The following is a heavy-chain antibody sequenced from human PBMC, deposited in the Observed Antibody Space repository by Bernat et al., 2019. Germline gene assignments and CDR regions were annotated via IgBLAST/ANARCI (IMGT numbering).Heavy chain of an antibody. D-gene: IGHD1-26*01. CDR1: GFSFNSDA. CDR2: ISGGGAST. J-gene: IGHJ4*02. CDR3: AKGAAGYSGSSSRYSDY. V-gene: IGHV3-23*01. Sequence: EVQLLESGGGLMQPGGSLRLSCAASGFSFNSDAMSWVRQAPGKGLEWVSVISGGGASTYPAHSGKGRLTISRANSKNTLYLQMNSLTAEETAVYYCAKGAAGYSGSSSRYSDYWGQGTLVTVSS.